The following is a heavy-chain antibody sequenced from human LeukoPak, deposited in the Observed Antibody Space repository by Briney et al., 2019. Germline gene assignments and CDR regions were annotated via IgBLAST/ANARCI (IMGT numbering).Heavy chain of an antibody. J-gene: IGHJ4*02. CDR2: INHSGST. Sequence: PSETPSLTCAVYGGSFSGYYWSWIRQPPGKGLEWIGEINHSGSTNYNPSLKSRVTISVDTSKSQFPLKLSSVTAADTAVYYCARGRLEETTVTTTDDYWGQGTLATVSS. CDR3: ARGRLEETTVTTTDDY. D-gene: IGHD4-17*01. V-gene: IGHV4-34*01. CDR1: GGSFSGYY.